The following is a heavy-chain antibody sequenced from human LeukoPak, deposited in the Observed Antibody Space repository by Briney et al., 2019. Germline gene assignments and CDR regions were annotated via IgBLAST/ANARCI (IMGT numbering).Heavy chain of an antibody. Sequence: GGSLRLSCTASGFTFSSYAMSWVRQAPGKGLEWVSVISGSGGSTYYGDSVKGRFTISRDNSKNTLYLQMNSLRAGDTAVYYCAKGGVVTITFDYWGQGTLVTVSS. V-gene: IGHV3-23*01. CDR1: GFTFSSYA. D-gene: IGHD3-16*01. J-gene: IGHJ4*02. CDR2: ISGSGGST. CDR3: AKGGVVTITFDY.